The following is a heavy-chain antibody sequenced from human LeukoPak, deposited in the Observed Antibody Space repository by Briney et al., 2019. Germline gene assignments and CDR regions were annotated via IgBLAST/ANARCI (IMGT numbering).Heavy chain of an antibody. D-gene: IGHD3-10*01. J-gene: IGHJ4*02. Sequence: GRSLRLSCAASGFTFDDYAMHWVRQAPGKGLEWVAIVNQGATQKYYVDSVKGRFTISRDNSKNTLYLQMNSLRAEDTAVYYCAKGRGYFDYWGQGTLVTVSS. V-gene: IGHV3-7*03. CDR1: GFTFDDYA. CDR3: AKGRGYFDY. CDR2: VNQGATQK.